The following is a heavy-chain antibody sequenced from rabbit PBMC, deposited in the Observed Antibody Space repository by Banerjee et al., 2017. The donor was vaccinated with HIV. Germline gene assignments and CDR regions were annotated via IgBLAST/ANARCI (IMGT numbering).Heavy chain of an antibody. D-gene: IGHD2-1*01. J-gene: IGHJ4*01. V-gene: IGHV1S69*01. CDR2: SSSGST. Sequence: SSSGSTVYASWATGRFTISKTSSTVDLKMTSLTAADTATYFCAREESDGGGHLKLWGQGTLVTVS. CDR3: AREESDGGGHLKL.